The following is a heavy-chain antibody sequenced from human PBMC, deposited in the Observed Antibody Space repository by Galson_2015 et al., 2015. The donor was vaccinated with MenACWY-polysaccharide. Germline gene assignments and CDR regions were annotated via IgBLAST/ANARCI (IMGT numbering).Heavy chain of an antibody. CDR2: IKSDGSST. Sequence: SLRLSCAASGFTFSTYWMHWVRQAPGKGLEWVSRIKSDGSSTSYADSVKGRFTISRDNAKNTLYLQMNSLRAEDTAVYYCASGYSGYDWGQGTLVTVSS. V-gene: IGHV3-74*01. CDR3: ASGYSGYD. CDR1: GFTFSTYW. J-gene: IGHJ4*02. D-gene: IGHD5-12*01.